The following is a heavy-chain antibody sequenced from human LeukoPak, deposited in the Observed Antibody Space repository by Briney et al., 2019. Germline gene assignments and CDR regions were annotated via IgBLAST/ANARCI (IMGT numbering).Heavy chain of an antibody. CDR3: ARVGHLVATIPYYFDY. Sequence: SETLSLTCTVSGYSISSGYYWGWIRQPPGKGLEWIGSIYHSGSTYYNPSLKSRVTISVDTSKNQFPLKLSSVTAADTAVYYCARVGHLVATIPYYFDYWGQGTLVTVSS. CDR2: IYHSGST. CDR1: GYSISSGYY. V-gene: IGHV4-38-2*02. J-gene: IGHJ4*02. D-gene: IGHD5-12*01.